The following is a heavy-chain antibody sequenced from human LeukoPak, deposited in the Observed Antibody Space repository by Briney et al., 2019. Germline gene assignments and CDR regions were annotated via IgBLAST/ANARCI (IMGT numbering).Heavy chain of an antibody. CDR3: ARARPFLELDY. V-gene: IGHV4-61*02. J-gene: IGHJ4*02. Sequence: PSQTLSLTCTVSGGSIGRDGYYWGWIRQSAEKGLEYIGRIFSDTEYTSYNPSLSGRVTISQDLSKNQFSLKLSSVTAADTAVYYCARARPFLELDYWGQGTLVTVSS. D-gene: IGHD3-3*01. CDR2: IFSDTEYT. CDR1: GGSIGRDGYY.